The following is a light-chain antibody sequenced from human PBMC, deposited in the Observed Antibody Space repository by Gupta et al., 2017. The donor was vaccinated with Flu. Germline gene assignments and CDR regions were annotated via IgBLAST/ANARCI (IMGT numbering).Light chain of an antibody. CDR2: EVS. J-gene: IGLJ2*01. Sequence: QSALTQPASVSGSPGQSITISCPGTSSDVGSYSFVSWYQQYPGKAPKLMIYEVSNRPSGVSNRFSGSKSGNTASLTISGLQAEDEADYYCSSYTSSSTPVIFGGGTKLTVL. CDR1: SSDVGSYSF. V-gene: IGLV2-14*01. CDR3: SSYTSSSTPVI.